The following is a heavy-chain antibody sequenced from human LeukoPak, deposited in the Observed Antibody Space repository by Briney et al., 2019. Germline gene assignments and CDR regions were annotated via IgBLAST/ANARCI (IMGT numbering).Heavy chain of an antibody. J-gene: IGHJ4*02. D-gene: IGHD3-22*01. CDR1: GYTFTSYG. V-gene: IGHV1-18*01. Sequence: ASVKVSCKASGYTFTSYGISWVRQAPGQGLEWMGWISACNGNTNYAQKLQGRVTMTTDTSTSTAYMELRSLRSDDTAVYYCARDRAPVTMIVVVSQGFDYWGQGTLVTVSS. CDR3: ARDRAPVTMIVVVSQGFDY. CDR2: ISACNGNT.